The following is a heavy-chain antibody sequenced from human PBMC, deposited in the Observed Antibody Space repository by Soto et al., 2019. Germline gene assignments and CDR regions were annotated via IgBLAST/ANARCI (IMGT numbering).Heavy chain of an antibody. CDR3: AKANSRITIFGVVIPHFDY. V-gene: IGHV3-23*01. D-gene: IGHD3-3*01. CDR1: GFTFSSYA. Sequence: GGSLRLSCAASGFTFSSYAMSWVRQAPGKGLEWVSAISGSGGSTYYADSVKGRFTISRDNSKNTPYLQMNSLRAEDTAVYYCAKANSRITIFGVVIPHFDYWGQGTLVTVS. J-gene: IGHJ4*02. CDR2: ISGSGGST.